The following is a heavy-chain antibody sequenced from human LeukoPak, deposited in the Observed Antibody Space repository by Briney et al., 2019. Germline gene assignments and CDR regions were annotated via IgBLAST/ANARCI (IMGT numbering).Heavy chain of an antibody. J-gene: IGHJ4*02. D-gene: IGHD3-3*01. CDR3: ARERDVVVVPGTILGYYFDY. V-gene: IGHV1-69*13. CDR2: IIPLFGTT. CDR1: GGTFSSYA. Sequence: SVKVSCKASGGTFSSYAISWVRQAPGQGLEWMGGIIPLFGTTKYAQKFQGRVTVTADESTGTAYMELNSLMSEDTAVYYCARERDVVVVPGTILGYYFDYWGQGTLVTVSS.